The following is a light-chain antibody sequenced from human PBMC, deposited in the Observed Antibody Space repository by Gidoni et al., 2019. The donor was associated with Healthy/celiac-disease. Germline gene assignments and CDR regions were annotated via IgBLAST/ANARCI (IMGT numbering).Light chain of an antibody. J-gene: IGKJ4*01. CDR1: QSISSY. CDR3: QQRYSTPPLT. V-gene: IGKV1-39*01. CDR2: AAS. Sequence: DIQLTQSPSSLSASVGDRVTITCRASQSISSYLNWYQQKPGKAPKLLLSAASSLQSGGPSRFSGSGSGTDFTLPISSLQPEDFAPYYCQQRYSTPPLTFGGGTKVEIK.